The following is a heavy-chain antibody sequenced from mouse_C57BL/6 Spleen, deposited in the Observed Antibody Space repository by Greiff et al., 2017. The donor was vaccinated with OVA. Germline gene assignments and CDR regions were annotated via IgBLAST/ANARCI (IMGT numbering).Heavy chain of an antibody. Sequence: QVQLQQPGAELVKPGASVKLSCKASGYTFTEYTIHWVKQRPGQGLEWIGWFYPGSGSIKYNEKFKDKATLTVDKSSSTVYMELSRVTSEDSAVFFWARHEGGGYYCGSEAWFAYWGQGTLVTVSA. CDR1: GYTFTEYT. CDR2: FYPGSGSI. J-gene: IGHJ3*01. V-gene: IGHV1-62-2*01. CDR3: ARHEGGGYYCGSEAWFAY. D-gene: IGHD1-1*01.